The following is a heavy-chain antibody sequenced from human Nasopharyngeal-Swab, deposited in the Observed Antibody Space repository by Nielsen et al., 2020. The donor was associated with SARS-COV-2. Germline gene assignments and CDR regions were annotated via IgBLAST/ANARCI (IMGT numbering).Heavy chain of an antibody. CDR1: GFTFSSYS. J-gene: IGHJ4*02. CDR2: ISSSSSYI. CDR3: ATDRFPSGTKGLFDN. V-gene: IGHV3-21*03. D-gene: IGHD3-10*01. Sequence: GESLKISCAASGFTFSSYSMNWVRQAPGKGLEWVSSISSSSSYIYYADSVKGRFTISRDNAKNSLYLQMDSLQTEDTAVYYCATDRFPSGTKGLFDNWGQGTLVTVSS.